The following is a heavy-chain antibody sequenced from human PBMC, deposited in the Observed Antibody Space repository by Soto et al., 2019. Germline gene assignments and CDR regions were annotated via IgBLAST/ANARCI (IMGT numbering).Heavy chain of an antibody. V-gene: IGHV4-59*08. CDR1: GGSISSYY. J-gene: IGHJ3*02. CDR2: IYYSGST. CDR3: AGSPETAVAGTGNAFDI. Sequence: QVQLQESGPGLVKPSETLSLTCTVSGGSISSYYWSWIRQPPGKGLEWIGYIYYSGSTNYNPSLKSRVTISVDTSKNQFSLKLSSVTAADTAVYYCAGSPETAVAGTGNAFDIWGQGTMVTVSS. D-gene: IGHD6-19*01.